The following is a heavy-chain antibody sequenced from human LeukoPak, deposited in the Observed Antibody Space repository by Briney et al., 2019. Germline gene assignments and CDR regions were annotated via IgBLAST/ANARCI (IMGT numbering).Heavy chain of an antibody. CDR3: ARALNLLDPVTLDY. CDR1: GFTFSSYS. Sequence: GGSLRLSCAASGFTFSSYSMNWVRQTPGKGLEWISYISSSSSSIYYADSVKGRFTISRDNAKNSLYLQMNSLRAEDTAVYYCARALNLLDPVTLDYWGQGTLVTVSS. J-gene: IGHJ4*02. V-gene: IGHV3-48*01. D-gene: IGHD1-1*01. CDR2: ISSSSSSI.